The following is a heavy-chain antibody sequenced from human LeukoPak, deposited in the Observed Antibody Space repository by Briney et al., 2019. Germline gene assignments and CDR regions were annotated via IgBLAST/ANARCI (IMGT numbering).Heavy chain of an antibody. CDR2: ISWNSGSI. CDR1: GFTFDDYA. V-gene: IGHV3-9*01. Sequence: GGSLRLSCAASGFTFDDYAMHWVRQAPGKGLEWVSGISWNSGSIGYADSVEGRFTISRDNAKNSLYLQMNSLRAEDTALYYCAKDMAAVAGTLDYWGQGTLVTVSS. CDR3: AKDMAAVAGTLDY. J-gene: IGHJ4*02. D-gene: IGHD6-19*01.